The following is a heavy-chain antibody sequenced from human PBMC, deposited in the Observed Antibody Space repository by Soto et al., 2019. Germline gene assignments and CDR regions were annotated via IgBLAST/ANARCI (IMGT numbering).Heavy chain of an antibody. CDR1: GYTFSIYG. CDR2: TRPNNGNT. J-gene: IGHJ4*02. Sequence: VKVSCKASGYTFSIYGINWVRQAPGQGLEWMGWTRPNNGNTKYAQNLQGRVTMTTDTSTSTAYMELRSLRPDDTAVYYCVRDLDGSGSYYTDYWGQGTLVTVSS. V-gene: IGHV1-18*01. D-gene: IGHD3-10*01. CDR3: VRDLDGSGSYYTDY.